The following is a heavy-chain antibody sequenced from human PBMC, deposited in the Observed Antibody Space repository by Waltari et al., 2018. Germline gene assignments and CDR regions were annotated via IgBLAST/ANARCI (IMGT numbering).Heavy chain of an antibody. D-gene: IGHD3-10*01. J-gene: IGHJ6*03. CDR1: GGSISSSSYY. CDR3: ARLRAYYGSGSYYNGHYYYYYMDV. Sequence: QLQLQESGPGLVKPSETLSLTCTVSGGSISSSSYYWGWIRQPPGKGLEWIGSIYYSGSTYYNPSLKSRVTISVDTSKNQFSLKLSSVTAADTAVYYCARLRAYYGSGSYYNGHYYYYYMDVWGKGTTVTVSS. CDR2: IYYSGST. V-gene: IGHV4-39*01.